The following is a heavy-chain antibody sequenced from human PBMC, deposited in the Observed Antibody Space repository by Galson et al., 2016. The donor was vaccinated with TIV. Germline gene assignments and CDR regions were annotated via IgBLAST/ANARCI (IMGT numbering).Heavy chain of an antibody. D-gene: IGHD1-14*01. CDR1: GFTFSSYD. Sequence: SLRLSCAASGFTFSSYDIHWVRQAPGKGLEWVAIISFDRRDRYYGDSVKGRFTISRDNSKNMLFLQMNSLRVDDTAVYYCARSPGGMDWGQGTLVTVSS. CDR2: ISFDRRDR. J-gene: IGHJ4*02. CDR3: ARSPGGMD. V-gene: IGHV3-33*05.